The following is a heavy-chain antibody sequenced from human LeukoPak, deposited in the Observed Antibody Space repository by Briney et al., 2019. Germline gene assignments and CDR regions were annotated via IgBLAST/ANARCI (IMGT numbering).Heavy chain of an antibody. V-gene: IGHV3-23*01. D-gene: IGHD3-16*02. Sequence: GGSLRLSCAASGFTFSNYAMSWVRQAPGKGLEYVSGISGGGRSTYYADSVKGRFIISRDNSKNTVYLQMNSLRAEDTAMYYCAKTADLITFGGVIAPYYWGQGTLVTVSS. CDR2: ISGGGRST. CDR1: GFTFSNYA. J-gene: IGHJ4*02. CDR3: AKTADLITFGGVIAPYY.